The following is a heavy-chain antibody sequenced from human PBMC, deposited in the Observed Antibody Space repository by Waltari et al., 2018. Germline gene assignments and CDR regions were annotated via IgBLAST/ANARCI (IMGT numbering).Heavy chain of an antibody. CDR2: ISYDGSNK. CDR1: GFTFSSYA. D-gene: IGHD6-19*01. Sequence: VQLLESGGGLVQPGGSLRLSCAASGFTFSSYAMSWVRQAPGKGLEWVAVISYDGSNKYYADSVKGRFTISRDNSKNTLYLQMNSLRAEDTAVYYCARDDVEPGYSSGWYLGYWGQGTLVTVSS. CDR3: ARDDVEPGYSSGWYLGY. J-gene: IGHJ4*02. V-gene: IGHV3-30*04.